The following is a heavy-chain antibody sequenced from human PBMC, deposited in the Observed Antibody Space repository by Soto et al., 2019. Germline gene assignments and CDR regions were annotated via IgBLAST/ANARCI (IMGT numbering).Heavy chain of an antibody. CDR3: AMPDSGGFYRFFVY. J-gene: IGHJ4*02. Sequence: SVKVSCKASGGSLSTDPISWVRQAPGQGLEWMGGTGSGTGPGNHAQKFQGRLTVTADKSTSTVYMELTNLSSEDTAVYYCAMPDSGGFYRFFVYCGQGTLVSVSS. CDR2: TGSGTGPG. CDR1: GGSLSTDP. V-gene: IGHV1-69*06. D-gene: IGHD2-15*01.